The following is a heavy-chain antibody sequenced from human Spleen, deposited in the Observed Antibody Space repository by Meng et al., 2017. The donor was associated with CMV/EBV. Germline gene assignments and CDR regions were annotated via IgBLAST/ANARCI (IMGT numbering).Heavy chain of an antibody. CDR3: AKTQTFYFGSGSYRYFDY. Sequence: GESLKISCAASGFTFSSYAMSWVRQAPGKGLEWVSAISGSGGSTYYADSVKGRFTISRDNSKNTLYLQMNSLRAEDTAVYYCAKTQTFYFGSGSYRYFDYWGQGTLVTVSS. J-gene: IGHJ4*02. CDR1: GFTFSSYA. CDR2: ISGSGGST. V-gene: IGHV3-23*01. D-gene: IGHD3-10*01.